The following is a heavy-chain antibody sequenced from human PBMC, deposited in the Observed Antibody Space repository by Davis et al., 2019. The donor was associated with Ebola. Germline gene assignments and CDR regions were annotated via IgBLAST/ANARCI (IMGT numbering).Heavy chain of an antibody. D-gene: IGHD2-21*01. CDR2: INPSGGST. CDR3: ARGGVAYSDLDY. V-gene: IGHV1-46*01. CDR1: GYTFTGYY. J-gene: IGHJ4*02. Sequence: AASVKVSCKASGYTFTGYYMHWVRQAPGQGLEWLGIINPSGGSTGYAQKFQGRVTMTRENSMSTAYMELSSLRSEDTAVYFCARGGVAYSDLDYWGQGTLVAVSS.